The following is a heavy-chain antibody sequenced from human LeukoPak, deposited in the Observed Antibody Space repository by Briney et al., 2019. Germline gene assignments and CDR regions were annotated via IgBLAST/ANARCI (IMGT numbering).Heavy chain of an antibody. CDR1: GYTFTDYY. V-gene: IGHV1-2*02. J-gene: IGHJ4*02. CDR3: ARDRGYDFWSGYYGFYFDY. CDR2: INPNSGGT. Sequence: ASVKVSCKASGYTFTDYYMHWVRQAPGQGLEWMGWINPNSGGTNHAQKFQGRVTMTRDTSISTAYMELSRLRSDDTAVYYCARDRGYDFWSGYYGFYFDYWGQGTLVTVSS. D-gene: IGHD3-3*01.